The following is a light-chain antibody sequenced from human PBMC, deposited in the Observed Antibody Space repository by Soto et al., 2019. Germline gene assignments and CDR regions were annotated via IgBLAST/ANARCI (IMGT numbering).Light chain of an antibody. Sequence: QSVLTQPPSLSGAPGQNIIISCTGGGSNIGAGFDVHWYPQLPGTAPKLLIYGNTNRPSGVPDRFSGSKSGTSASLVITGLQAEDEADYYCQSYDTGLSGPVVFGGGTKLTVL. CDR3: QSYDTGLSGPVV. V-gene: IGLV1-40*01. CDR2: GNT. J-gene: IGLJ2*01. CDR1: GSNIGAGFD.